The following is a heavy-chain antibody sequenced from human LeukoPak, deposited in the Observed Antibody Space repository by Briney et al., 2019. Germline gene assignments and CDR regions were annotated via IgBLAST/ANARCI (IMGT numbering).Heavy chain of an antibody. D-gene: IGHD3-9*01. Sequence: SETLSLTCGVSGGSFNSDDYYWNWIRQPPGRGLEWIGYIYYGGNTNYNPSLRSRVTISMDTSKNQFSLKVNSVTAADTAVYFCARWRYLDVWGQGTTVTVSS. CDR1: GGSFNSDDYY. V-gene: IGHV4-61*08. CDR2: IYYGGNT. CDR3: ARWRYLDV. J-gene: IGHJ6*02.